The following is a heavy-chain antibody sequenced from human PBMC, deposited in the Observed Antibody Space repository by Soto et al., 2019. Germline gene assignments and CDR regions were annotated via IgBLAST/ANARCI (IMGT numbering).Heavy chain of an antibody. CDR3: ASSGWGTTGTPYLDD. J-gene: IGHJ4*02. V-gene: IGHV3-48*03. CDR1: GLSFTTHE. D-gene: IGHD1-1*01. Sequence: EVQLVESGGALVQPGGSLRLSCAVSGLSFTTHEMNWVRQAPGKGLEWISFMRSSDNSIYYADSVQGRFTISRDDYKNSLYLQMNSLRVEDTAIYYCASSGWGTTGTPYLDDWGQGTLVTVSS. CDR2: MRSSDNSI.